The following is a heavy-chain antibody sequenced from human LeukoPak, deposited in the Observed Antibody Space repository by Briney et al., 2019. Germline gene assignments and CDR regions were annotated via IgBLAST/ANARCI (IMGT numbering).Heavy chain of an antibody. V-gene: IGHV3-30*01. CDR1: GFTFSSYA. D-gene: IGHD4-17*01. CDR2: ISYDGSNK. CDR3: ASPLGPMTTVTW. J-gene: IGHJ4*02. Sequence: PGGSLRLSCAVSGFTFSSYAMHWVRQAPGKGLEWVAVISYDGSNKYYADSVKGRFTISRDNSKNTLYLQMNSLRAEDTAVYYCASPLGPMTTVTWWGQGTLVTVSS.